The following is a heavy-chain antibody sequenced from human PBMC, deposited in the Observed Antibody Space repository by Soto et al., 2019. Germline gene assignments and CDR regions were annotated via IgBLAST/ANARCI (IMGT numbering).Heavy chain of an antibody. CDR2: IYDSETT. V-gene: IGHV4-31*03. J-gene: IGHJ3*01. Sequence: QVQLQESGPGLVMSSQTLSLTCTVSGDSVSSGGYYWNWIRQHPGRGLEWLGYIYDSETTYYNPSLESRLSISVDASKNQFSLKVTSVTPADTAVYYCARENFGVIIHDAFDLWGQGTMVTVSS. D-gene: IGHD2-8*01. CDR3: ARENFGVIIHDAFDL. CDR1: GDSVSSGGYY.